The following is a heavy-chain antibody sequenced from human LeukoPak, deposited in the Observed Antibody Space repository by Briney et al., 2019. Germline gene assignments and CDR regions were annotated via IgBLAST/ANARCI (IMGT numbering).Heavy chain of an antibody. CDR2: IREDGSQK. V-gene: IGHV3-7*01. CDR1: GFTFSSSW. Sequence: PGGSLRLSCAASGFTFSSSWMTWVRQVPGKGLEWVASIREDGSQKSSVDSVKGRFTISRDNAKNSLYLQMNSLRAEDTAVYYCASFFDSSGWGTYYYYYHRDVWGKGTTVTVSS. D-gene: IGHD3-22*01. CDR3: ASFFDSSGWGTYYYYYHRDV. J-gene: IGHJ6*03.